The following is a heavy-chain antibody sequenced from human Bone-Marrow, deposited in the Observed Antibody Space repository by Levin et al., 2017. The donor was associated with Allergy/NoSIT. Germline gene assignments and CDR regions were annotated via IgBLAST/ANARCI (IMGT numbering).Heavy chain of an antibody. CDR3: ARSRGGTGRLNYFDY. CDR1: GYTFTSYA. CDR2: INAGNGNT. Sequence: ASVKVSCKASGYTFTSYAMHWVRQAPGQRLEWMGWINAGNGNTKYSQKFQGRVTITRDTSASTAYMELSSLRSEDTAVYYCARSRGGTGRLNYFDYWGQGTLVTVSS. J-gene: IGHJ4*02. V-gene: IGHV1-3*01. D-gene: IGHD2-15*01.